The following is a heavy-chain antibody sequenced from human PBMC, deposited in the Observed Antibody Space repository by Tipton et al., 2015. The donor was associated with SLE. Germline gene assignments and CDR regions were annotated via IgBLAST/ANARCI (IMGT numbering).Heavy chain of an antibody. CDR2: INHSGST. Sequence: TLSLTCAVYGGSFSGYYWSWIRQPPGKGLEWIGEINHSGSTNYNPSLKSRVTISVDTSKNQFSLKLSSVTAADTAVYYCARGFVAVGAITGFDYWGQGTLVTVSS. D-gene: IGHD1-26*01. V-gene: IGHV4-34*01. CDR1: GGSFSGYY. CDR3: ARGFVAVGAITGFDY. J-gene: IGHJ4*02.